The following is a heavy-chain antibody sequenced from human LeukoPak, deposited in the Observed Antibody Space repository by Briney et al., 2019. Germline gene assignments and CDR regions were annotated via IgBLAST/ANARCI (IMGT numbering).Heavy chain of an antibody. CDR1: GDSISSYY. CDR3: ARVGHIVAAGTYDY. Sequence: PSETLSLTCTVSGDSISSYYWSWIRQPPGKGLEWIGNIFYSGSPNYNPSLKSRVTTPFDTSKNQFSLKLSFATAADTAVYYCARVGHIVAAGTYDYWGQGTLVTVSS. D-gene: IGHD6-13*01. V-gene: IGHV4-59*12. J-gene: IGHJ4*02. CDR2: IFYSGSP.